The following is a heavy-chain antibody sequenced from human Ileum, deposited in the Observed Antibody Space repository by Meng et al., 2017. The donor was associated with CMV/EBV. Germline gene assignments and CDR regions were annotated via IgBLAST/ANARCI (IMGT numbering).Heavy chain of an antibody. CDR2: IRSSSGDT. CDR3: ARDSAEAPGLSFDP. CDR1: EFTFTAYC. D-gene: IGHD6-13*01. V-gene: IGHV1-2*02. J-gene: IGHJ5*02. Sequence: SEFTFTAYCVDWLRQGPGQGLEWLGGIRSSSGDTEYAPQFQGRVTMTRDTSIGTAYMELGRLISDDTAVYYCARDSAEAPGLSFDPWGQGTLVTVSS.